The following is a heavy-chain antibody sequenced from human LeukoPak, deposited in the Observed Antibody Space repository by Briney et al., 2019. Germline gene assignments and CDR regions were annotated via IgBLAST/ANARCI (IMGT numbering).Heavy chain of an antibody. V-gene: IGHV3-30*04. D-gene: IGHD3-10*01. Sequence: GGSLRLSCVASGFTFSSYAMHWVRQAPGKGLEWVAVISYDGSNKYYADSVKGRFTISRDNSKNTLYLQMNSLRAEDTAVYYCARDFGAANYYYGMDVWGQGTTVTVSS. CDR1: GFTFSSYA. CDR2: ISYDGSNK. J-gene: IGHJ6*02. CDR3: ARDFGAANYYYGMDV.